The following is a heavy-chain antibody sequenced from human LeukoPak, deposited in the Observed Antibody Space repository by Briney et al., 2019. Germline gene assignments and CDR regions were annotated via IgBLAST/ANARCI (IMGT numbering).Heavy chain of an antibody. V-gene: IGHV3-23*01. CDR2: ISAGGYYPYYADT. CDR1: GFTFNNYV. CDR3: AREEYQVLLD. D-gene: IGHD2/OR15-2a*01. Sequence: GGSLRLSCAASGFTFNNYVMSWVRQAPGKGLEWVSVISAGGYYPYYADTNYADSVKGRFTISRDNSKNTLYLQMNSLGVGDTAIYYCAREEYQVLLDWGQGILVTVAS. J-gene: IGHJ4*02.